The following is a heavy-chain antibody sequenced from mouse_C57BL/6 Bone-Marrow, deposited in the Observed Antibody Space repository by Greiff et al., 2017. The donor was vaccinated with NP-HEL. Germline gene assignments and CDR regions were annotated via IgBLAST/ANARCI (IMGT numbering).Heavy chain of an antibody. CDR3: ARRFYSRGYFDV. D-gene: IGHD2-1*01. CDR2: ISPRSGNT. Sequence: VQLQQSGAELARPGASVKLSCKASGYTFTSYGISWVKQRTGQGLEWIGEISPRSGNTYYNEKFKGKATLTADKSSSTAYMELRSLTSEDSAVYFCARRFYSRGYFDVWGTGTTVTVSS. CDR1: GYTFTSYG. V-gene: IGHV1-81*01. J-gene: IGHJ1*03.